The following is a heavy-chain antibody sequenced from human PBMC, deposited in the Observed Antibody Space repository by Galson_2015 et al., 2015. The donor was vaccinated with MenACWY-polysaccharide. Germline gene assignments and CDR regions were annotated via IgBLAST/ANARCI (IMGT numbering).Heavy chain of an antibody. V-gene: IGHV3-15*01. J-gene: IGHJ4*02. Sequence: SLRLSCAASGFTFSNAWMSWVRQAPGKGLEWVGRIKSKTDGGATDYAAPVKGRFTNSRDDSKNTLYLQMNSLKTEDTAVYYCTTAPPSLSVYFDYWGQGTLVTVSS. CDR1: GFTFSNAW. CDR2: IKSKTDGGAT. CDR3: TTAPPSLSVYFDY. D-gene: IGHD2-2*01.